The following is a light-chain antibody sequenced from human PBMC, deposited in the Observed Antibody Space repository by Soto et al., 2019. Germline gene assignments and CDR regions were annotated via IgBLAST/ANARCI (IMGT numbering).Light chain of an antibody. J-gene: IGKJ2*01. Sequence: EIVMTQSPGTLSLSPGERATLSCRASQSVTSSYLAWYQQKPGQAPRLLIYGASSRATGIPDRFGGSWSGTDGTLTISRLEPEDVAVYYCQQYGSSPYTFGQGTKLEIK. V-gene: IGKV3-20*01. CDR2: GAS. CDR1: QSVTSSY. CDR3: QQYGSSPYT.